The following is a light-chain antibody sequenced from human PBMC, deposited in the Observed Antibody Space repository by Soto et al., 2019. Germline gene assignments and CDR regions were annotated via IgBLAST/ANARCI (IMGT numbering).Light chain of an antibody. V-gene: IGKV3-15*01. CDR3: QQYNNWPPIT. J-gene: IGKJ4*01. CDR1: QSVSSD. Sequence: DIVVTQSPATLSVSPGERATLSCRASQSVSSDLAWYQQKPGQAPRLLIYGASTRATGIPARFSGSWSGTEFTLTISSLQSEDFAVYYCQQYNNWPPITFGGGTKVEIK. CDR2: GAS.